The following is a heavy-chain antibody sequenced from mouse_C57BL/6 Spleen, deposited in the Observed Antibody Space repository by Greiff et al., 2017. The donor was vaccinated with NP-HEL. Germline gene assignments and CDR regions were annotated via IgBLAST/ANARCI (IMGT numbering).Heavy chain of an antibody. J-gene: IGHJ4*01. CDR2: IDPSDSYT. CDR3: ARPSKGYAMDY. D-gene: IGHD1-3*01. Sequence: QVQLQQPGAELVMPGASVKLSCKASGYTFTSYWMHWVKQRPGQGLEWIGEIDPSDSYTNYNQKFKGKSTLTVDKSSSTAYMQLSSLTSEDSAVYYCARPSKGYAMDYWGQGTSVTVSS. CDR1: GYTFTSYW. V-gene: IGHV1-69*01.